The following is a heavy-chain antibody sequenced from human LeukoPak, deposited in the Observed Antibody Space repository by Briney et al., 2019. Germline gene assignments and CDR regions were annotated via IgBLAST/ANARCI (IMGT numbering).Heavy chain of an antibody. Sequence: ASVKVSCKASGYTFTSYYMHWVRQAPGQGLEWMGIINPSGGSTSYAQKFQVRVTMTTDTSTSTAYMELRSLTSDDTAVYYCARDERNWNYNLASQTYDWGQGTLVTVSS. CDR3: ARDERNWNYNLASQTYD. D-gene: IGHD1-7*01. J-gene: IGHJ4*02. CDR2: INPSGGST. CDR1: GYTFTSYY. V-gene: IGHV1-46*01.